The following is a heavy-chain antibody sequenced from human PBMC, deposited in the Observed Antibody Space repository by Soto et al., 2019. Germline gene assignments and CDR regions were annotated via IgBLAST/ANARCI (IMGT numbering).Heavy chain of an antibody. CDR1: GYTFTSYG. Sequence: ASVKVSCKDSGYTFTSYGLRWVRPAPGQGLEWMGWISAYNGDTNYAQKPQGRVTMTTDTSTSTAYMEPRSLRSDDTALYYCARDGTESGYGMDVWGQGTPLTVSS. CDR3: ARDGTESGYGMDV. V-gene: IGHV1-18*01. D-gene: IGHD1-26*01. CDR2: ISAYNGDT. J-gene: IGHJ6*02.